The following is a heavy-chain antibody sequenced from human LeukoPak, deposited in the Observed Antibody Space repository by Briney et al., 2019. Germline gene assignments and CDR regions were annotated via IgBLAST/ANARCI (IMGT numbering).Heavy chain of an antibody. D-gene: IGHD3-22*01. CDR3: ARFVNYDSGGYSAPLWIDY. J-gene: IGHJ4*02. CDR1: GGSISSSSYY. V-gene: IGHV4-39*01. Sequence: SETLSLTCTVSGGSISSSSYYWGWIRQPPGKGLEWIGSIYYSGSTYYNPSLKSRVTISVDTSKNQFSLKLSSVTAADTAVYYCARFVNYDSGGYSAPLWIDYWGQGTLVTVSS. CDR2: IYYSGST.